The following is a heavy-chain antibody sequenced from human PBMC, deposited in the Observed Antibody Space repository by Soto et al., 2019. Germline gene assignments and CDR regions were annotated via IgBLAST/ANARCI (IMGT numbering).Heavy chain of an antibody. CDR1: GFTFSSYA. CDR3: AKVDYYDSIRYYDY. V-gene: IGHV3-23*01. D-gene: IGHD3-22*01. J-gene: IGHJ4*02. CDR2: ISGSGGST. Sequence: GGSLRLSCAASGFTFSSYAMSWVRQAPGKGLEWVSAISGSGGSTYYADSVKGRFTISRDNSKNTLYLQMNSLRAEDTAVYYCAKVDYYDSIRYYDYWGQETLLTVSS.